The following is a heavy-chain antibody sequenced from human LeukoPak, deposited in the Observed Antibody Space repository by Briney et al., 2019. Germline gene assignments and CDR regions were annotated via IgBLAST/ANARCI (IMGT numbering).Heavy chain of an antibody. J-gene: IGHJ4*02. CDR3: ARDSSGWGYFDY. CDR1: GFTFSSYG. CDR2: IWYDGSNK. Sequence: PGRSLRLSCAASGFTFSSYGMHWVRQAPGKGLEWVAVIWYDGSNKYYADSVKGRFTISRDNSKTTLYLQMNSLRAEDTAVYYCARDSSGWGYFDYWGQGTLVTVSS. V-gene: IGHV3-33*01. D-gene: IGHD6-19*01.